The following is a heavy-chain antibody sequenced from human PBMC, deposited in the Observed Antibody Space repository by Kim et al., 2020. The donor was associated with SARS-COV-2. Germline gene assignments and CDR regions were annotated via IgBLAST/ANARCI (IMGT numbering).Heavy chain of an antibody. V-gene: IGHV3-23*01. Sequence: GGSLRLSCAASGFTFSSYAMSWVRQAPGKGLEWVSAISGSGGSTYYADSVKGRFTISRDNSKNTLYLQMNSLRAEDTAVYYCAKDGRLGTMVRGAASYYYYYGMDVWGQGTTVTVAS. CDR2: ISGSGGST. J-gene: IGHJ6*02. CDR3: AKDGRLGTMVRGAASYYYYYGMDV. CDR1: GFTFSSYA. D-gene: IGHD3-10*01.